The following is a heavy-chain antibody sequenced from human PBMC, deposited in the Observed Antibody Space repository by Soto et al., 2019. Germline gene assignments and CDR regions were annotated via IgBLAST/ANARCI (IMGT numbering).Heavy chain of an antibody. J-gene: IGHJ5*02. D-gene: IGHD6-13*01. V-gene: IGHV1-69*01. CDR1: GGTFSNYA. CDR3: ARDNPYTNSFGNWFDP. CDR2: IIPVFGTV. Sequence: QVRLVQYGAEVKKPGSSVKVSCKASGGTFSNYAITWLRLAPGQGLEWLGGIIPVFGTVNYAQKFQGRVTITADESTSIAYMELNSLRSEDTAVYYYARDNPYTNSFGNWFDPWGQGTLVIVS.